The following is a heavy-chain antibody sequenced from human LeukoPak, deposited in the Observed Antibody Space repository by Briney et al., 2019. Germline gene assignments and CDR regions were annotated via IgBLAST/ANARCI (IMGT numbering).Heavy chain of an antibody. D-gene: IGHD4-17*01. Sequence: ASVKVSCKASGGTFSSYAISWVRQAPGQGLEWMGGIIPNFGTANYAQKFQGRVTITADESTSTAYMELSSLRSEDTAVYYCARDREASDYGGEYYFDYWGQGTLVTVSS. J-gene: IGHJ4*02. CDR3: ARDREASDYGGEYYFDY. CDR1: GGTFSSYA. CDR2: IIPNFGTA. V-gene: IGHV1-69*13.